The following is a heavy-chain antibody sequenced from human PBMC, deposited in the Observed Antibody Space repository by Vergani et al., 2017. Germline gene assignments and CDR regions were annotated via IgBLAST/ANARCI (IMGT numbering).Heavy chain of an antibody. V-gene: IGHV3-9*02. CDR2: ISWNSTSI. J-gene: IGHJ5*02. D-gene: IGHD6-6*01. Sequence: EVQLEESGGGLVLPGRSLRLSCVASGFTSAGYAMHWVRQAPGKGLEWVPVISWNSTSIGYADSVKGRFTISRDNAKNSLYLQMNSLRADETALYYCAKDLGTSSGGGWCDPWGQGTLVTVSS. CDR1: GFTSAGYA. CDR3: AKDLGTSSGGGWCDP.